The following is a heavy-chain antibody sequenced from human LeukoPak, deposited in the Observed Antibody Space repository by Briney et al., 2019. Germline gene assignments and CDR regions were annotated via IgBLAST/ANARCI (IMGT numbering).Heavy chain of an antibody. CDR3: ARGVLYSSSWYVGDAFDI. V-gene: IGHV4-59*08. CDR2: IDHTGST. Sequence: SETLSLTCSVSDDSISIYYWSWIRQPPGKGLEWIGYIDHTGSTNYNPSLNSRVTISRDTSKNHFSLELSSVTAADTAVYYCARGVLYSSSWYVGDAFDIWGQGTMVTVSS. J-gene: IGHJ3*02. CDR1: DDSISIYY. D-gene: IGHD6-13*01.